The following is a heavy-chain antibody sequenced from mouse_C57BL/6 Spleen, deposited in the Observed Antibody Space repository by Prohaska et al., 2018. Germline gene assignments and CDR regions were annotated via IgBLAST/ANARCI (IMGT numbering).Heavy chain of an antibody. V-gene: IGHV14-4*01. Sequence: GAELVRPGASVKLSCTASGFNIKDDYMHWVKQRPEQGLEWIGWIDPENGDTEYASKFQGKATITADTSSNTAYLQLSSLTSEDTAVYYCTTGLGRGYWGQGTTLTVSS. J-gene: IGHJ2*01. CDR2: IDPENGDT. CDR1: GFNIKDDY. CDR3: TTGLGRGY. D-gene: IGHD4-1*01.